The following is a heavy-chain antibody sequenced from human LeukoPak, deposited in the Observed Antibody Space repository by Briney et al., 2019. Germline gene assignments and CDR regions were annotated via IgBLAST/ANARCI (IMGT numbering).Heavy chain of an antibody. CDR3: ASRDSTQPTQPSVDY. D-gene: IGHD5-24*01. J-gene: IGHJ4*02. CDR1: GYTFTGYY. V-gene: IGHV1-2*02. CDR2: INPNNGGT. Sequence: PKASVKVSCKASGYTFTGYYMHWVRQAPGQGLEWMGWINPNNGGTNYAQKFQGRVTVTRDTSINTAYMELSRLRSDDTAVYYCASRDSTQPTQPSVDYWGQGTLVTVSS.